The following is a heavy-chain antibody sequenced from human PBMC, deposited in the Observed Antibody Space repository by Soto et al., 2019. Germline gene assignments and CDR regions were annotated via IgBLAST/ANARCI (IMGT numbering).Heavy chain of an antibody. Sequence: QTLSLTCVISGVSVSSNLAAWSWIRQSPSRGLEWLGRTYYRSKWYYDYAVSVKSRITINPDTSNNQLSLQLNSVTPVATAVYYCVRLIGSSWLDSWGQGTLVTVSS. CDR1: GVSVSSNLAA. V-gene: IGHV6-1*01. CDR2: TYYRSKWYY. J-gene: IGHJ5*01. CDR3: VRLIGSSWLDS. D-gene: IGHD6-13*01.